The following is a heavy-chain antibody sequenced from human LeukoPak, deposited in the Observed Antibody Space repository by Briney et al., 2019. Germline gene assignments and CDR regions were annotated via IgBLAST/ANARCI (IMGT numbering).Heavy chain of an antibody. CDR2: ISHSGST. J-gene: IGHJ6*03. CDR1: GGSFSGYY. V-gene: IGHV4-34*01. Sequence: SETLSLTCAVYGGSFSGYYWSWLRQPPGKGLARIGEISHSGSTNYNPSLTSQVTISVDTSKNQFSLKLSSVTAADTAVDYCARENPMDVWGKGTTVTVCS. CDR3: ARENPMDV.